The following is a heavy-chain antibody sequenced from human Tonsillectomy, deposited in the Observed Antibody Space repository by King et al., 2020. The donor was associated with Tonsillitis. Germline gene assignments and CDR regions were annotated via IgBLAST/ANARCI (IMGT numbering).Heavy chain of an antibody. Sequence: QLQESGPVLVKPSETLSLTCTVSGGSISSSHWSWIRQPQGTVLEWIGYIYYSGSTNYNPSLKSLVTISVDTSKNQFSLKLSSVTAADTAVYYCARDRSYGFLFDYWGQGTLVTVSS. V-gene: IGHV4-59*01. CDR1: GGSISSSH. CDR2: IYYSGST. D-gene: IGHD5-18*01. J-gene: IGHJ4*02. CDR3: ARDRSYGFLFDY.